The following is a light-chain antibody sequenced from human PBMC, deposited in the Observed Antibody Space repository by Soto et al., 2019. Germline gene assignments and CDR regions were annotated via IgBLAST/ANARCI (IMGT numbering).Light chain of an antibody. CDR3: QQYNSYSPWT. CDR1: QNVNKW. J-gene: IGKJ1*01. Sequence: DIQMTQSPSTLSASVGDRVTITCRGSQNVNKWLAWFQQKPGKVPKLLIFDASTLQTGVPSRFGGGGSGTEFTLTISGLQPDDFATYYCQQYNSYSPWTVGPGTKV. CDR2: DAS. V-gene: IGKV1-5*01.